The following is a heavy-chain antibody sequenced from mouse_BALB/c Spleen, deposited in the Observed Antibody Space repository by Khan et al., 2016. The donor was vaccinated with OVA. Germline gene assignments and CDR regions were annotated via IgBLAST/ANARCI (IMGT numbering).Heavy chain of an antibody. V-gene: IGHV1-4*01. CDR1: GYTFTSYT. CDR2: INPSSGYT. CDR3: ARTHER. J-gene: IGHJ2*01. Sequence: VKLLESGAELARPGASVKMSCKASGYTFTSYTMHWVKRRPGQGLEWIGYINPSSGYTKYNQKFKDKATLTADKSSSTAYMQLSSLTSEDSAVYYCARTHERWGQGTTLTVSS.